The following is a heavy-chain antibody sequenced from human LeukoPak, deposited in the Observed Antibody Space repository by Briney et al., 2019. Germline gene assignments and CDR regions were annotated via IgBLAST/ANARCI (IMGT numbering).Heavy chain of an antibody. D-gene: IGHD5-24*01. CDR1: VYSFVGHF. CDR2: NDINSGGT. CDR3: ATNRVGSSFDY. Sequence: GASVKVSCKASVYSFVGHFMHWVRQPPGQGLAGMGRNDINSGGTTFEHHFQGRVTLTSDTTISTDYMELSGLASDDTAVYYCATNRVGSSFDYWGQGTLVSVSS. V-gene: IGHV1-2*02. J-gene: IGHJ4*02.